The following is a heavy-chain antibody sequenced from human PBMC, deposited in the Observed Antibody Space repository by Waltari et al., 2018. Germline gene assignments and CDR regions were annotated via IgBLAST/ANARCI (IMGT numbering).Heavy chain of an antibody. CDR3: ARGPVRGPSYFDY. Sequence: EVQLVASGGGLIQPGGSLSLSCSASGFTVRSNYMVWVRQAPGKGLEWVSVIYSGGSTYYADSVKGRFTISRDNSKNTLYLQMNSLRAEDTAVYYCARGPVRGPSYFDYWGQGTLVTVSS. V-gene: IGHV3-53*01. CDR1: GFTVRSNY. D-gene: IGHD3-10*01. CDR2: IYSGGST. J-gene: IGHJ4*02.